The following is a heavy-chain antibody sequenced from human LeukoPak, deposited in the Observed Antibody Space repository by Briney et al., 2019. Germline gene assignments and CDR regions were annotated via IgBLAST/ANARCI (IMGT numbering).Heavy chain of an antibody. CDR3: ATRPRRNFWSGYDAFDI. D-gene: IGHD3-3*01. J-gene: IGHJ3*02. Sequence: GASVKVSCKASGYTFTSYDINWVRQATGQGLEWMGWMDPNSGNTGYAQKFQGRVTMTEDTSTDTAYMELSSLRSEDTAVYYCATRPRRNFWSGYDAFDIWGQGTMVTVSS. CDR2: MDPNSGNT. CDR1: GYTFTSYD. V-gene: IGHV1-8*01.